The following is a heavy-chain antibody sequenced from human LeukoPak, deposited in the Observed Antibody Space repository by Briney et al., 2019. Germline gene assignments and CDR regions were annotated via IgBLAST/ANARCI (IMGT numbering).Heavy chain of an antibody. V-gene: IGHV4-59*01. CDR2: IYYSGST. CDR1: GDSISGFY. D-gene: IGHD3-10*01. J-gene: IGHJ3*02. Sequence: WETLSLTCTVSGDSISGFYWSWIRQPPGKGLEWIAYIYYSGSTNYNPSLKSRVTILIETSKNQFSLNLRCVSAADTAVYYCARGGARGSSAFDIWGQGTMVTVSS. CDR3: ARGGARGSSAFDI.